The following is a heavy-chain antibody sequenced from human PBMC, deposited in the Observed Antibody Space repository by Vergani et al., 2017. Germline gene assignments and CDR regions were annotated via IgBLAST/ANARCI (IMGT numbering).Heavy chain of an antibody. CDR3: ARHDRNPDWPLDAFDI. D-gene: IGHD3-9*01. CDR1: GGSFNTYY. Sequence: QVQLEESGPGLVKPSETLSLTCTVSGGSFNTYYWSWIRQSPGKGLEWIGSIYHSGSTYYNPSLKSRVTISVDTSKNQFSLKLSSVTAADTAVYYCARHDRNPDWPLDAFDIWGQGTMVTVSS. V-gene: IGHV4-59*08. CDR2: IYHSGST. J-gene: IGHJ3*02.